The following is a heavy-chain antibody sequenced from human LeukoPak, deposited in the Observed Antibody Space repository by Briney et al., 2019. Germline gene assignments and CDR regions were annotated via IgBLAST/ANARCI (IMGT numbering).Heavy chain of an antibody. J-gene: IGHJ4*02. CDR3: ARGRRTAVVTDFDY. Sequence: SETLSLTCTVSGGSISSSSYYWGWIRQPPGKGLEWIGYIHYSGSSRSHPSLNSRVTMSVDTSKSQFSLKLTSVTAADTAVYYCARGRRTAVVTDFDYWGQGILVTVSS. CDR1: GGSISSSSYY. V-gene: IGHV4-61*05. D-gene: IGHD2-21*02. CDR2: IHYSGSS.